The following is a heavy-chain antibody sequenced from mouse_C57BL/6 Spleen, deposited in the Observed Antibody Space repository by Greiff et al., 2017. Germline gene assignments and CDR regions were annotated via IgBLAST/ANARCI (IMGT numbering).Heavy chain of an antibody. CDR2: IYPRSGNT. CDR3: ARRDPDYYAMDY. J-gene: IGHJ4*01. CDR1: GYTFTSYG. D-gene: IGHD3-3*01. Sequence: QVHVKQSGAELARPGASVKLSCKASGYTFTSYGISWVKQRTGQGLEWIGEIYPRSGNTYYNEKFKGKATLTADKSSSTAYMELRRLTSEDSAVYFCARRDPDYYAMDYGGQGTSVTVSS. V-gene: IGHV1-81*01.